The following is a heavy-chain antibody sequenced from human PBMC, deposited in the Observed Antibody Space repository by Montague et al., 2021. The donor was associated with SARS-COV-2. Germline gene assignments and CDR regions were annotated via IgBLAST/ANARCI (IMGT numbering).Heavy chain of an antibody. CDR2: IYYSGST. D-gene: IGHD2-2*01. CDR1: GGSISSSSYY. V-gene: IGHV4-39*01. CDR3: ARFVRYCSRTSCYAFDY. J-gene: IGHJ4*02. Sequence: SETLSLTCTVSGGSISSSSYYWGWIRQPPGKGLEWIGNIYYSGSTYYNPSLKSRVTISVDTSKNQFSLKLSSVTAADTAIYYCARFVRYCSRTSCYAFDYWGQGTLATVSS.